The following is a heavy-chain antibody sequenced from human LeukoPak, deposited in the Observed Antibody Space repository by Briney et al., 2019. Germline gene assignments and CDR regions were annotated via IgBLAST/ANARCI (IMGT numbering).Heavy chain of an antibody. Sequence: GGSLRLSCAASGFTFSNYWMHWVRQGPGKGLVWVSRINSAGSITNYADSVKGRFTISGDNDKNTVYLQMNSLRAEDTAVYYCARGDDYSTFGYSGQGTLVTVSS. CDR2: INSAGSIT. V-gene: IGHV3-74*01. J-gene: IGHJ4*02. D-gene: IGHD4-11*01. CDR3: ARGDDYSTFGY. CDR1: GFTFSNYW.